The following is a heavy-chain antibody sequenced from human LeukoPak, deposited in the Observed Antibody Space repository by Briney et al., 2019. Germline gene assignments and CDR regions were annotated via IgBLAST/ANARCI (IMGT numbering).Heavy chain of an antibody. CDR1: GFTFSSYA. Sequence: PGGSLRLSCAASGFTFSSYAMNWVRQAPGKGLEWVSTITGSGGSSYYADSVRGRFTISRDNSKNTLYLQMNSLRAEYTAVYYCAISGGSSRWYRFDYWGQGTLVTVSS. CDR3: AISGGSSRWYRFDY. V-gene: IGHV3-23*01. D-gene: IGHD6-13*01. CDR2: ITGSGGSS. J-gene: IGHJ4*02.